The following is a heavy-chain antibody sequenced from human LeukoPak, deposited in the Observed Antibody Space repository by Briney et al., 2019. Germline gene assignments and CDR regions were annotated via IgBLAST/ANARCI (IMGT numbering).Heavy chain of an antibody. V-gene: IGHV3-23*01. CDR1: GFIFSNYG. D-gene: IGHD3-10*01. J-gene: IGHJ4*02. CDR3: AKGEPRFRGISPFYFDY. CDR2: ISGSGGST. Sequence: PGGSLRLSCAASGFIFSNYGMNWVRQAPGKGLEWVSGISGSGGSTFYADAVKGRFTVSRDNSKNTLYLQMNNLRTEDAAIYYCAKGEPRFRGISPFYFDYWGQGTLVPVSS.